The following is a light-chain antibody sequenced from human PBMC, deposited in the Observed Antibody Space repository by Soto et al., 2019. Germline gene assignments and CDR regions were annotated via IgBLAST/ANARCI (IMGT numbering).Light chain of an antibody. J-gene: IGKJ1*01. CDR2: DAS. CDR1: RNISDW. Sequence: DIQMTQSPSSLSASVEDRVIITCRASRNISDWLAWYQQKPGKAPELLIFDASSLESGVPSRFSGSGSGTEFTLTISRLQPDDVATYYCLQYSSHSWTFGQGTKVDI. V-gene: IGKV1-5*01. CDR3: LQYSSHSWT.